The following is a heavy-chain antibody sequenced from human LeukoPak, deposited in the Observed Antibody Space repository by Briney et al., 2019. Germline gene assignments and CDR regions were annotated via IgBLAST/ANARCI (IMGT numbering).Heavy chain of an antibody. V-gene: IGHV5-51*01. CDR1: GYSFTSYW. D-gene: IGHD3-10*01. CDR3: ARQEGYGSGSYTYYFDY. J-gene: IGHJ4*02. Sequence: GESLKISCKGSGYSFTSYWIGWVRQMPGKGLEWMGIIYPGDSDTRYSPSFQGQVTISADKSISTAYLQWSSPKASDTAMYYCARQEGYGSGSYTYYFDYWGQGTLVTVSS. CDR2: IYPGDSDT.